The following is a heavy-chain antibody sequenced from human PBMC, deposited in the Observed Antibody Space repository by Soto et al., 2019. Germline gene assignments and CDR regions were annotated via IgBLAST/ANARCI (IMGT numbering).Heavy chain of an antibody. CDR3: ARDLEAMADYYYYGMDV. CDR2: INPSGGST. CDR1: GYTFTSYY. V-gene: IGHV1-46*01. J-gene: IGHJ6*02. Sequence: ASVKVSCKASGYTFTSYYMHWVRQAPGQGLEWMGIINPSGGSTSYAQKFQGRVTMTRDTSTSTVYMELSSLRSEDTAVYYCARDLEAMADYYYYGMDVWGQGTTVTVSS. D-gene: IGHD5-18*01.